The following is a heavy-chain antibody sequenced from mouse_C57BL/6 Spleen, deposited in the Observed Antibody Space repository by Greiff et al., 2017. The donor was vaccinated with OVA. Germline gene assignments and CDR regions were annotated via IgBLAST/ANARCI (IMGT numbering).Heavy chain of an antibody. V-gene: IGHV14-4*01. CDR2: LDPENGDT. CDR3: TTSRHYYGSSYRYWYFDV. D-gene: IGHD1-1*01. Sequence: EVQLQQSGAELVRPGASVKLSCTASGFNIKDDYMHWVKQRPEQGLEWIGWLDPENGDTEYASKFQGKATITADTSSNTAYLQLSSLTSEDTAVYYCTTSRHYYGSSYRYWYFDVWGTGTTVTVSS. J-gene: IGHJ1*03. CDR1: GFNIKDDY.